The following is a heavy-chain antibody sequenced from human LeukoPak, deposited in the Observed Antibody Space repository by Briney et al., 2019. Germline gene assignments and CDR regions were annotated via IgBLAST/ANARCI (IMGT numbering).Heavy chain of an antibody. CDR2: IYYSGST. J-gene: IGHJ4*02. CDR1: GGSISSGGYY. Sequence: SETLSLTCTVSGGSISSGGYYWSWIRQHPGKGLEWIGYIYYSGSTYYNPSLKSRVTISVDTSKNQFSLKLSSVTAADTAVYYCARGYRFYSSGRRGGYFDYWGQGTLVTVSS. V-gene: IGHV4-31*03. D-gene: IGHD6-19*01. CDR3: ARGYRFYSSGRRGGYFDY.